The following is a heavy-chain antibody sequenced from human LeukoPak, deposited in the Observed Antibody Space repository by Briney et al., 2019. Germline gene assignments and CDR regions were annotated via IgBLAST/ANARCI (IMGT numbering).Heavy chain of an antibody. CDR2: IIPIFGTA. D-gene: IGHD3-22*01. J-gene: IGHJ3*02. CDR3: ARGYYYDSSGYYYGFDAFDI. CDR1: GGTFSSYA. Sequence: SVKVSCKASGGTFSSYAISWVRQAPGQGLEWMGGIIPIFGTANYAQKFQGRVTITADKSTSTAYMELSSLRSEDTAVYYCARGYYYDSSGYYYGFDAFDIWGQGTMVTVSS. V-gene: IGHV1-69*06.